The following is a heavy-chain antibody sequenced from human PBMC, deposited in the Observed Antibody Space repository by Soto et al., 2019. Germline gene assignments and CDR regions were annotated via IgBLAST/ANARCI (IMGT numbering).Heavy chain of an antibody. D-gene: IGHD6-13*01. CDR3: ARVNGYSSSWYQDGMDV. Sequence: SETLSLTCGVSGGTVASSHWWSWVRQSPGRGLEWIGEIYHSGSTNYNPSLKSRVTISVDKSKNQFSLKLSSVTAADTAVYYCARVNGYSSSWYQDGMDVWGQGTTVTVSS. J-gene: IGHJ6*02. CDR2: IYHSGST. V-gene: IGHV4-4*02. CDR1: GGTVASSHW.